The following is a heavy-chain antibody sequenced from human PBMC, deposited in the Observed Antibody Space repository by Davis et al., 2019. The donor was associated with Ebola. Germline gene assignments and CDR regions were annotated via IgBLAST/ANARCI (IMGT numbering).Heavy chain of an antibody. Sequence: SGPTLVKPTQTLTLTCTFSGFSLSTRGMRVSWIRQPPGKALEWLARIDWDDDKFYSTSLKTRLTISKDTSKNQVVLTMTNMDPVDTATYYCARIAVAGTSFDYWGQGTLVTVSS. D-gene: IGHD6-19*01. J-gene: IGHJ4*02. V-gene: IGHV2-70*04. CDR3: ARIAVAGTSFDY. CDR2: IDWDDDK. CDR1: GFSLSTRGMR.